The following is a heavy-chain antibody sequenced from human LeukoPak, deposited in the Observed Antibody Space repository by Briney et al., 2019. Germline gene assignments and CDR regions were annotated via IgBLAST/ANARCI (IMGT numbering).Heavy chain of an antibody. J-gene: IGHJ4*02. CDR1: GFTFSSYA. Sequence: GGSLRLSCAAPGFTFSSYAMSWVRQAPGKRLEWVSSISGSGDSTYYADSVKGRFTISRDNSKNTLYLQMNSLRAEDTAVYYCAKDRMRYSGYEFDYWGQGTLVTVSS. V-gene: IGHV3-23*01. CDR2: ISGSGDST. D-gene: IGHD5-12*01. CDR3: AKDRMRYSGYEFDY.